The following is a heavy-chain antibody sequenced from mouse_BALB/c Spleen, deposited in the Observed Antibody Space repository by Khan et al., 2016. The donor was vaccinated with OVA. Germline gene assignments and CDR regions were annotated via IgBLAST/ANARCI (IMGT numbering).Heavy chain of an antibody. CDR1: GSTFTNYY. CDR3: AREAYYDPFAVDY. Sequence: VQLQESGPELVKPGASVRISCKASGSTFTNYYIHWVKQRPGQGFEWMGWINPGNVNTKYNENFKGKATLTADKSSSTAYMLLSSLTSVDSAVYFCAREAYYDPFAVDYWSQGTSVILSS. D-gene: IGHD1-1*01. J-gene: IGHJ4*01. CDR2: INPGNVNT. V-gene: IGHV1S56*01.